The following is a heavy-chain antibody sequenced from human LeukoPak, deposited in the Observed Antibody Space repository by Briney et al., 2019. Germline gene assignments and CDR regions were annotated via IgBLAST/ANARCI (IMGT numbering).Heavy chain of an antibody. Sequence: PSQTLSLTCTVSGGSISSGDYYWSWIRQPPGKGLEWIGYIYYSGSTYYNPSLKSRVTISVDTSKNQFSLKLSSVTAADTAGYYCASEKGSGSYSLFDYWGQGTLVTVSS. CDR2: IYYSGST. CDR3: ASEKGSGSYSLFDY. V-gene: IGHV4-30-4*08. CDR1: GGSISSGDYY. J-gene: IGHJ4*02. D-gene: IGHD3-10*01.